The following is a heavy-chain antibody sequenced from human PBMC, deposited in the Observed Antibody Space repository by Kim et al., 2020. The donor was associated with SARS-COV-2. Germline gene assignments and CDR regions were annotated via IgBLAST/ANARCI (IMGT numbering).Heavy chain of an antibody. CDR1: GFTFSSYA. CDR3: AKSRVGIQQGPLDY. CDR2: ISGSGSST. D-gene: IGHD1-26*01. J-gene: IGHJ4*02. Sequence: GGSLRLSCAASGFTFSSYAMSWVRQAPGKGLEWVSAISGSGSSTYYADSVKGRFTISRDNSKNTLYLQMNSMRPEDSAVYYCAKSRVGIQQGPLDYWGQGTLVSVPS. V-gene: IGHV3-23*01.